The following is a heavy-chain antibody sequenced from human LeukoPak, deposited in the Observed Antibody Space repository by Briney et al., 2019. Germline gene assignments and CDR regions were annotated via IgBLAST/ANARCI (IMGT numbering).Heavy chain of an antibody. J-gene: IGHJ6*02. D-gene: IGHD5-24*01. V-gene: IGHV4-34*01. CDR3: ARGRRDGYKRPPQARYYGMDV. Sequence: SETLSLTCAVYGGSFSGYYWSWIRQPPGKGLEWIGEINHSGSTNYNPSLKSRVTISVDTSKNQFSLKLSSVTAADTAVYYCARGRRDGYKRPPQARYYGMDVWGQGTTVTVSS. CDR2: INHSGST. CDR1: GGSFSGYY.